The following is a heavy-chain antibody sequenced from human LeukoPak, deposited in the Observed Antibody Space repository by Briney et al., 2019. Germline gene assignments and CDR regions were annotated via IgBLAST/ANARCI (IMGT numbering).Heavy chain of an antibody. D-gene: IGHD3-16*01. CDR2: ISAGAGST. V-gene: IGHV3-23*01. J-gene: IGHJ4*02. CDR1: RFTFSNYP. Sequence: GGSLRLSCAASRFTFSNYPMTWVRQAPGKGLEWVSAISAGAGSTYYADSVKGRFTISRDNSKNTLYLQMNSLRAEDTAVYYCAKDGGYWGQGTLVTVSS. CDR3: AKDGGY.